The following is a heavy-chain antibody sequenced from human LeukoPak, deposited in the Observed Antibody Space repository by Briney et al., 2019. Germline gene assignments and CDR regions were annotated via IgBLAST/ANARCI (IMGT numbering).Heavy chain of an antibody. V-gene: IGHV6-1*01. J-gene: IGHJ4*02. CDR3: ARFSYGAPYF. CDR1: AHSVSSSSAA. CDR2: TYYRSRWSY. Sequence: SPTLSLTYAISAHSVSSSSAACTWIRQSPSRGLEWLGRTYYRSRWSYEYTTSVKGRITINTDTSEDHFSLQLKSVTPAETALYYLARFSYGAPYFWGQGTLVTVSS. D-gene: IGHD3-10*01.